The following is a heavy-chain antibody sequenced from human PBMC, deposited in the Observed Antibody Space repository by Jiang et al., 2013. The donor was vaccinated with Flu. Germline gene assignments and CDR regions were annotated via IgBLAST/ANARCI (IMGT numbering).Heavy chain of an antibody. D-gene: IGHD3-10*01. J-gene: IGHJ4*02. CDR1: GDSVSSNTAT. V-gene: IGHV6-1*01. CDR2: TFYRSKWYN. CDR3: ARDHEYFGSGSYFSFDY. Sequence: QTLSLTCAISGDSVSSNTATWNWIRQSPSRGLEWLGRTFYRSKWYNDYAFSVKSRITIGTDTSKNQFSLELSSMTPEDTAVYYCARDHEYFGSGSYFSFDYWGQGTLVTVSS.